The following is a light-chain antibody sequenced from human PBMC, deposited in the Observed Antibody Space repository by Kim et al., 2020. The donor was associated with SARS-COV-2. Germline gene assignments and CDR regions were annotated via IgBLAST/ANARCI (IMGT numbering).Light chain of an antibody. Sequence: QRVTISCTGTRSNVGAGYDVHWYRQFPGAAPTLLIYGNNYRPSGVPDRLSGSRSGTSASLAITGLQAEDEADYYCQSYDSSLSGWVFGGGTKLTVL. CDR2: GNN. J-gene: IGLJ3*02. CDR3: QSYDSSLSGWV. V-gene: IGLV1-40*01. CDR1: RSNVGAGYD.